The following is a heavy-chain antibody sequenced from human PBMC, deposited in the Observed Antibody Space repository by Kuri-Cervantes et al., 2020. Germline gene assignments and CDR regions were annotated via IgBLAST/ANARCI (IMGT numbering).Heavy chain of an antibody. J-gene: IGHJ4*02. CDR2: INHSGST. D-gene: IGHD6-19*01. V-gene: IGHV4-34*01. CDR1: GESLSVYY. CDR3: ARVVSSGNFLSFDY. Sequence: SETLSLTCAVYGESLSVYYWSWIRQPPGKGLEWIGEINHSGSTNYNPSLKSRVTISADTSKNQFSLKLSSVTAADTAVYYCARVVSSGNFLSFDYWGQGTLVTVSS.